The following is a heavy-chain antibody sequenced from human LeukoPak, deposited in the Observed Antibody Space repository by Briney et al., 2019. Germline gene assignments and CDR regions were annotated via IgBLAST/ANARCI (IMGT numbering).Heavy chain of an antibody. CDR2: INYSGST. J-gene: IGHJ4*02. CDR1: GGSISSSSYY. CDR3: ARDGWYYDSSGWEY. V-gene: IGHV4-39*07. Sequence: PSETLSLTCTVPGGSISSSSYYWGWIRQPPGKGLEWLGNINYSGSTYYNPSLKCRATISVDTSKNQFSLKLSSVTAADTAVYYCARDGWYYDSSGWEYWGQGTLVTVSS. D-gene: IGHD3-22*01.